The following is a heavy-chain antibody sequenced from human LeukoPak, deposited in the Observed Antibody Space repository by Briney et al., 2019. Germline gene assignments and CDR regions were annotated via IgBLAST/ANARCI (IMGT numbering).Heavy chain of an antibody. CDR3: AKGLYYYDSSGYHPRGAIDI. V-gene: IGHV3-23*01. J-gene: IGHJ3*02. Sequence: GGSLRLFCAASGFTLSSYAMSWVRQAPGKGLEWVSAISGSGGSTYYADSVKGRFTISRDNSKNTLYLQMNSLRAEDTAVYYCAKGLYYYDSSGYHPRGAIDIWGQGTMVTVSS. CDR1: GFTLSSYA. CDR2: ISGSGGST. D-gene: IGHD3-22*01.